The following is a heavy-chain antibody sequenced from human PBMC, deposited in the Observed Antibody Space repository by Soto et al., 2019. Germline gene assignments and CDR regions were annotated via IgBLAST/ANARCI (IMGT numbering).Heavy chain of an antibody. CDR1: GGTFSSYA. CDR2: IIPIFGTA. CDR3: ATDAAVAGISIFDY. Sequence: QVQLVQSGAEVKKPGSSVKVSCKASGGTFSSYAISWVRQAPGQGLEWMGGIIPIFGTANYAQKFQGRGTITADESTSTAYMELSSLRSEDTAVYYCATDAAVAGISIFDYWVQGTLVTVSS. D-gene: IGHD6-19*01. V-gene: IGHV1-69*12. J-gene: IGHJ4*02.